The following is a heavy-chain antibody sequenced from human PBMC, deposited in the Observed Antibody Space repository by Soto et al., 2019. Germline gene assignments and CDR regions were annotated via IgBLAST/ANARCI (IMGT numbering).Heavy chain of an antibody. Sequence: ASVKVSCKASGYTFTSYGISWVRQAPGQGLEWMGWISAYNGNTNYAQKFQGRVTMTRDTSTSTVYMELSSLRSEDTAVYYCARAVITGSWFDPWGQGTLVTVSS. D-gene: IGHD1-20*01. CDR2: ISAYNGNT. CDR3: ARAVITGSWFDP. J-gene: IGHJ5*02. V-gene: IGHV1-18*01. CDR1: GYTFTSYG.